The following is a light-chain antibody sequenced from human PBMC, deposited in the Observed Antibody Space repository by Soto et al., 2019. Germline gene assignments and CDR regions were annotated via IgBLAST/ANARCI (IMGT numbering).Light chain of an antibody. J-gene: IGKJ5*01. CDR3: QQRHMWPST. V-gene: IGKV3-11*01. CDR1: QSFRVR. Sequence: EVVLTQSPVTLSLSPGERATLYCRASQSFRVRLAWYQQKPGQSPRLLIYDAYNRATGIPPRFSGSGSGTDFPLTISSLEPEDSAVYYCQQRHMWPSTFGQGTRLEIK. CDR2: DAY.